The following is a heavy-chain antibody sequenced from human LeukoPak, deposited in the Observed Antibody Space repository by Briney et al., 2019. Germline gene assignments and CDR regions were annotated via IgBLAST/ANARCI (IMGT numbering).Heavy chain of an antibody. CDR2: IYYTGNT. D-gene: IGHD3-10*01. Sequence: SETLSLTCSVSGDSIIGYYWGWIRQPPGKGLEWIGNIYYTGNTYYNSSLKSRVTISLDTSKNQFSLKLSSVTAADTAVYYCARLRPIYYYGSGTLAVWGQGTLVTVSS. CDR1: GDSIIGYY. CDR3: ARLRPIYYYGSGTLAV. V-gene: IGHV4-39*07. J-gene: IGHJ4*02.